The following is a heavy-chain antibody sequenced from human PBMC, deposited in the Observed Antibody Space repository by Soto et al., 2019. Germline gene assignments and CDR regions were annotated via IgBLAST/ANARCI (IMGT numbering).Heavy chain of an antibody. V-gene: IGHV3-30*18. D-gene: IGHD4-17*01. CDR1: GFTFSSYG. J-gene: IGHJ6*03. Sequence: GFTFSSYGMHWVRQAPGKGLEWVAVISYDGSNKYYADSVKGRFTISRDNSKNTLYLQMNSLRAEDTAVYYCAKSYPETTGDYYYYYYMDVWGKGTTVTVSS. CDR2: ISYDGSNK. CDR3: AKSYPETTGDYYYYYYMDV.